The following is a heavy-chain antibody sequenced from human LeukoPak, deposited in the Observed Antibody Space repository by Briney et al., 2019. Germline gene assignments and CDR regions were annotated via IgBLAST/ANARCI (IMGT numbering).Heavy chain of an antibody. J-gene: IGHJ3*02. V-gene: IGHV3-7*01. CDR3: AREYYDFWSGYYWAFDI. CDR1: GFTFSDYY. Sequence: PGGSLRLSCAASGFTFSDYYMSWIRQAPGKGLEWVANIEQDGSEKYYVDSVKGRFTISRDNAKNSLYLQMNSLRAEDTAVYYCAREYYDFWSGYYWAFDIWGQGTMVTVSS. CDR2: IEQDGSEK. D-gene: IGHD3-3*01.